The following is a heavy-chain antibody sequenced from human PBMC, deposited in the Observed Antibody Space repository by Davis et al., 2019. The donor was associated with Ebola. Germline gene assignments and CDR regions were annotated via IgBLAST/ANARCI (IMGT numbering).Heavy chain of an antibody. J-gene: IGHJ4*02. CDR3: TTPTRDYGDYAPDY. CDR2: IKSTTDGGTT. CDR1: GFTFTNAW. V-gene: IGHV3-15*07. D-gene: IGHD4-17*01. Sequence: PGGSLRLSCAASGFTFTNAWMNWVRQAPGKGLEWVGRIKSTTDGGTTDYAAPVKGRFTISRDDSKNTLYLQMNSLKTEDTAVYYCTTPTRDYGDYAPDYWGQGTLVTVSS.